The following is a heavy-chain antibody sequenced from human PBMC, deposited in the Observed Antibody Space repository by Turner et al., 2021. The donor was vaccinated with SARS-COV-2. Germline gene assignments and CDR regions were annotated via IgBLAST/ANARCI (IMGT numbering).Heavy chain of an antibody. Sequence: QLQLQGSGPGLVKPSETLSLPCTVPGGSISSSSYYWGWIRQPPGKGLEWIGSIYYSGSTYYNPSLKSRVTISVDTSKNQFSLKLTSVTAADTAVYFCARHWEVAAAAYLARFDPWGQGTLVTVSS. D-gene: IGHD6-13*01. CDR1: GGSISSSSYY. CDR3: ARHWEVAAAAYLARFDP. V-gene: IGHV4-39*01. J-gene: IGHJ5*02. CDR2: IYYSGST.